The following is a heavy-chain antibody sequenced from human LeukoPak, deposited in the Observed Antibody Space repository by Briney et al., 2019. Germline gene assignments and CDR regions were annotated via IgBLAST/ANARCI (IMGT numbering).Heavy chain of an antibody. CDR2: IIPIFGTA. Sequence: SVKVSCKASGGTFSSYAINWVRQAPGQGLEWMGGIIPIFGTANYAQKFQGRVTITTDESTSTAYMELSSLRSEDTAVYYCASSPYYDFWSGYYSGWGQGTLVTVSS. D-gene: IGHD3-3*01. CDR3: ASSPYYDFWSGYYSG. V-gene: IGHV1-69*05. J-gene: IGHJ4*02. CDR1: GGTFSSYA.